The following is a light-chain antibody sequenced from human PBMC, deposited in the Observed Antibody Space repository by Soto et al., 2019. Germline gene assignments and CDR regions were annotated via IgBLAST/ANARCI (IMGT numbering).Light chain of an antibody. J-gene: IGKJ3*01. V-gene: IGKV3-11*01. CDR3: QQRSDWRS. Sequence: EIVLTQSPATLSLSPGERATLSCRASQSVGNYLAWYQHKPGQAPRLLIYAAPYRATGIPARFSGSGSGTDFTLTISSLEPEDFAVYYCQQRSDWRSFGPGTRVDIK. CDR2: AAP. CDR1: QSVGNY.